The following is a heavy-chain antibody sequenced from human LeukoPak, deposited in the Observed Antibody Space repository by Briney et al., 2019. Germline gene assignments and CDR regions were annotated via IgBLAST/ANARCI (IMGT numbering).Heavy chain of an antibody. CDR3: ARSYSSRTSSDY. CDR2: NSTYKADT. J-gene: IGHJ4*02. D-gene: IGHD2-2*01. V-gene: IGHV1-18*01. CDR1: GYTFTSYG. Sequence: ASVKVSCKASGYTFTSYGLNWVRQAPGQGLEWMGWNSTYKADTNYAQKFQGRVTMTTDTSTNTAYMELRSLTSDDTAMYYCARSYSSRTSSDYWGQGTLVTVSS.